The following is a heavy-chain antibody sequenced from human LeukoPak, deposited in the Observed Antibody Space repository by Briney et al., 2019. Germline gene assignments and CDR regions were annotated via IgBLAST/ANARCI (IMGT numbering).Heavy chain of an antibody. D-gene: IGHD4-17*01. CDR3: ARDPATVTSHFDY. CDR1: GFIFSRYD. CDR2: IWHDGSKT. V-gene: IGHV3-33*01. Sequence: PGGSLRLSCVASGFIFSRYDMHWVRQAPGKGLEWVALIWHDGSKTHYADSVKGRFTIYRDDSKSTLYVQMNSLRVEDTAVYYCARDPATVTSHFDYWGQGALVTVSS. J-gene: IGHJ4*02.